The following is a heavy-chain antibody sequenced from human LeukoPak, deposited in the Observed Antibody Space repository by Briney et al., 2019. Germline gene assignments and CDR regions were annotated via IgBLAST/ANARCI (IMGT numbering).Heavy chain of an antibody. Sequence: GGSLRLSCAASGFTFSSYSMNWVRQAPGKGLGWVSSISSSSRYIYYADSVKGRFTISRDNAKNSLYLQMNSLRAEDTAVYYCARVDFWSGPDYWGQGTLVTVSS. V-gene: IGHV3-21*01. D-gene: IGHD3-3*01. CDR3: ARVDFWSGPDY. J-gene: IGHJ4*02. CDR2: ISSSSRYI. CDR1: GFTFSSYS.